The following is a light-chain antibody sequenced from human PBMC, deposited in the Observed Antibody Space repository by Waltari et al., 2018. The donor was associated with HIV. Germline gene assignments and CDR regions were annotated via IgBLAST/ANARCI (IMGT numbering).Light chain of an antibody. CDR2: GAS. CDR3: QQYNNWPFT. Sequence: ELVMTQSPVTLSVSPGERATLSCRASQSVSSNLAWYQQKPGQAPRLLIYGASTSATGIPTSFSGSGSGTEFTLTISSLQSEDFAVYYCQQYNNWPFTFGGGTKVEIK. V-gene: IGKV3-15*01. CDR1: QSVSSN. J-gene: IGKJ4*01.